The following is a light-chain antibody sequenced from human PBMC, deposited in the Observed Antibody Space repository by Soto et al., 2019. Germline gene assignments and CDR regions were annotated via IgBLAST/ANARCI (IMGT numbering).Light chain of an antibody. J-gene: IGKJ1*01. CDR1: QSLTSDY. CDR2: GAS. CDR3: QQSGRP. Sequence: IVLTQAPGTLSLSPGERPTLSCRASQSLTSDYLAWYQQKPGQTPRLLIHGASSRATGIPDRFSGSGSGTDFTLTISRLEPEDSAVYYCQQSGRPFGQGTKVDIK. V-gene: IGKV3-20*01.